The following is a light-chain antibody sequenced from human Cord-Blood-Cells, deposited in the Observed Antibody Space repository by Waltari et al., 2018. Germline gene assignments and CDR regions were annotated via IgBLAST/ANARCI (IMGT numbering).Light chain of an antibody. J-gene: IGKJ2*02. V-gene: IGKV1-39*01. CDR2: AAS. CDR3: QQSYSTPGT. Sequence: DIQMTQYLSSLSASVGDRVTITCRASQSISSYLNWYHQKPGKAPKLLIYAASSLQSGVPSRFSGSGSGTDFTLTISSLQPEDFATYYCQQSYSTPGTFGQGTKLEIK. CDR1: QSISSY.